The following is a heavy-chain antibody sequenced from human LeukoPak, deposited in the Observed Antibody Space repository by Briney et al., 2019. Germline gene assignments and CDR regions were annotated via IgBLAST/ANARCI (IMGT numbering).Heavy chain of an antibody. D-gene: IGHD3-3*01. Sequence: ASVKVSCKASGYTFTGYYMHWVRQAPGQGLEWMGWINPNSGGTDYAQKFQGRVTMTRDTSFSTAYMELSRLRSDDTAVYYCARDRVFGVVNWFDPWGQGTLVTVSS. CDR1: GYTFTGYY. V-gene: IGHV1-2*02. J-gene: IGHJ5*02. CDR2: INPNSGGT. CDR3: ARDRVFGVVNWFDP.